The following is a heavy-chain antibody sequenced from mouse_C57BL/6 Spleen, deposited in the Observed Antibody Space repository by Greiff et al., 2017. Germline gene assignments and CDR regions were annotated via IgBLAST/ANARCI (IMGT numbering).Heavy chain of an antibody. D-gene: IGHD1-1*01. V-gene: IGHV1-7*01. Sequence: QVQLQQSGAELAQPGASVTLSCKASGYTFTSYWMHWVKQRPGQGLEWIGYINPSSGYTKYNQKFKDKATLTADKSSSTAYMQLCSLTYEDSAVYYCASRGTTVLEDWYFDVWGTATTGTFFS. CDR1: GYTFTSYW. CDR3: ASRGTTVLEDWYFDV. J-gene: IGHJ1*03. CDR2: INPSSGYT.